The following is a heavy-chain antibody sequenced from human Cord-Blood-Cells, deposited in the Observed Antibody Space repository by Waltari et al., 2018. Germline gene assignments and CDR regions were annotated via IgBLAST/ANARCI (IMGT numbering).Heavy chain of an antibody. J-gene: IGHJ1*01. V-gene: IGHV3-23*01. CDR3: AKSDTDSSSWYCYRH. D-gene: IGHD6-13*01. CDR2: ISGSGGST. Sequence: EVQLLESGGGLVQPGGSLRLSCAASGFTFSSYALSWVRQAPGKGLEWVSAISGSGGSTYYADSVKGRFTISRDNSKNTLYLQMNSLRAEDTAVYYCAKSDTDSSSWYCYRHWGQGTLVTVSS. CDR1: GFTFSSYA.